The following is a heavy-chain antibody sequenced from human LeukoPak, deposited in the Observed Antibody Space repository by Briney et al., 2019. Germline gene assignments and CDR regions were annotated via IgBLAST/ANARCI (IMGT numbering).Heavy chain of an antibody. CDR2: ISYDGSNK. CDR3: AKERLRYFDWLAYYFDY. J-gene: IGHJ4*02. D-gene: IGHD3-9*01. Sequence: GGSLRLSCAASGFTFSSYAMHWVRQAPGKGLEWMAVISYDGSNKYYADSVKGRFTISRDNSKNTLYLQMNSLRAEDTAVYYCAKERLRYFDWLAYYFDYWGQGTLVTVSS. CDR1: GFTFSSYA. V-gene: IGHV3-30-3*02.